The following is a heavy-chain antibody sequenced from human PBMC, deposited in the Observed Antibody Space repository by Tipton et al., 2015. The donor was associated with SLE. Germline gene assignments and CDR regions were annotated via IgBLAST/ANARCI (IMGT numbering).Heavy chain of an antibody. CDR3: ARLWGDAFDI. CDR2: ISSSSSYT. CDR1: GFTFSNAW. Sequence: SLRLSCAASGFTFSNAWMSWVRQAPGKGLEWVSYISSSSSYTNYADSVKGRFTISRDNAKNSLYLQMNSLRAEDTAVYYCARLWGDAFDIWGQGTMVTVSS. D-gene: IGHD7-27*01. V-gene: IGHV3-11*03. J-gene: IGHJ3*02.